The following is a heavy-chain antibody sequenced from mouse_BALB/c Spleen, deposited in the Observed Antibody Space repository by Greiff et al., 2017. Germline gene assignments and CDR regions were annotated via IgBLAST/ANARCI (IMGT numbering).Heavy chain of an antibody. CDR3: TTIYYGYDRDFDY. V-gene: IGHV1-5*01. J-gene: IGHJ2*01. CDR2: IYPGNSDT. CDR1: GYTFTSYW. Sequence: EVQLQQSGTVLARPGASVKMSCKASGYTFTSYWMHWVKQRPGQGLEWIGAIYPGNSDTSYNQKFKGKAKLTAVTSTSTAYMELSSLTNEDSAVYYCTTIYYGYDRDFDYWGQGTTLTVSS. D-gene: IGHD2-2*01.